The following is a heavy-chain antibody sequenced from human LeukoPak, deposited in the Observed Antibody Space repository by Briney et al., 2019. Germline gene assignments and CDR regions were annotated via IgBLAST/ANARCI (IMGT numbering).Heavy chain of an antibody. V-gene: IGHV3-48*01. CDR1: GFTFSSFS. Sequence: GGSLRLSCAASGFTFSSFSMNWVRQGPGKGLEWISYISNSASSIQYADSVKGRFTISRDNAENSLYLQMNSLRAEDTAVYYCARDFTPEWFDIHWGQGTLVTVS. D-gene: IGHD3-3*01. CDR2: ISNSASSI. J-gene: IGHJ4*02. CDR3: ARDFTPEWFDIH.